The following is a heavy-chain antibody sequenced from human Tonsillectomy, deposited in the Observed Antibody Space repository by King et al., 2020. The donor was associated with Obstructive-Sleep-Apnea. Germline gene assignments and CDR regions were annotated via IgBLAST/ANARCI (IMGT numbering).Heavy chain of an antibody. D-gene: IGHD3-10*01. Sequence: VQLQQWGAGLLKPSETLSLTCAVYGGSFSGYYWSWIRQPPGKGLEWIGEINHSGSTNYNPSLKSRVTISVDTSKNQLSLKLSSVTAADTSVYYCARVRYYGSGSYVAYYDMDVWGQGTTVTVSS. CDR3: ARVRYYGSGSYVAYYDMDV. V-gene: IGHV4-34*01. J-gene: IGHJ6*02. CDR2: INHSGST. CDR1: GGSFSGYY.